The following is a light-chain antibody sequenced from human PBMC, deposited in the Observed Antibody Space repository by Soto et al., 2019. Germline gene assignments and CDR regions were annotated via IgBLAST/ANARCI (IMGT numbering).Light chain of an antibody. Sequence: EIVLTQSPDTLSLSPGERATLSCRASQSVSSYLAWYQQQPGQAPRLLIYDASNRATGIPARFSGSGSGTDFTLTISSLEPEDFAVYYCQQRSNWPPWTFGQGTKVDIK. V-gene: IGKV3-11*01. CDR2: DAS. J-gene: IGKJ1*01. CDR1: QSVSSY. CDR3: QQRSNWPPWT.